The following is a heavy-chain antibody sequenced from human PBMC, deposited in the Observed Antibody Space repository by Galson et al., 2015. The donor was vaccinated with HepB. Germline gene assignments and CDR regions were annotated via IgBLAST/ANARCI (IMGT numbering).Heavy chain of an antibody. D-gene: IGHD2/OR15-2a*01. CDR2: IYNDGTT. CDR1: GFTFSSYS. J-gene: IGHJ4*02. CDR3: ARDSFSVY. Sequence: SLRLSCAASGFTFSSYSMNWVRQAPGKGLEWVSIIYNDGTTYYADSVKGRFTISRDNSKNTLYLQLNSLRVEDTAVYYCARDSFSVYWGQGTLVTVSS. V-gene: IGHV3-66*01.